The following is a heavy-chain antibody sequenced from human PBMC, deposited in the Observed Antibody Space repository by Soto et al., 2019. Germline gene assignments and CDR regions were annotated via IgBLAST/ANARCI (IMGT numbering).Heavy chain of an antibody. V-gene: IGHV4-31*03. CDR1: GASISSGGYY. CDR2: IYYSGST. CDR3: ARSSQSTVPTFDY. J-gene: IGHJ4*02. D-gene: IGHD4-17*01. Sequence: SETLSLTCTVSGASISSGGYYWGWIRQHPGKGLEWIGYIYYSGSTYYNPSLKSRVAISVDTSKNQFSLKLSSVTAADTAVYYCARSSQSTVPTFDYWGQGTLVTVSS.